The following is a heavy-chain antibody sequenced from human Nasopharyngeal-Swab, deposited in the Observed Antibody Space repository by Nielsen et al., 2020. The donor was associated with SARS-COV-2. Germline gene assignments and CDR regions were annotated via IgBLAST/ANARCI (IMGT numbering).Heavy chain of an antibody. J-gene: IGHJ4*02. Sequence: GESLKISCAASGFTFSTSAMSWVRQAPGKGLEWVSGIIRGGHTYYADSVRGRFTISRDDSRNTLYLQMNSLRVDDTALYYCAEDPYLSDGGKGFDHWGQGTLVTVSS. CDR2: IIRGGHT. CDR1: GFTFSTSA. D-gene: IGHD4-23*01. CDR3: AEDPYLSDGGKGFDH. V-gene: IGHV3-23*01.